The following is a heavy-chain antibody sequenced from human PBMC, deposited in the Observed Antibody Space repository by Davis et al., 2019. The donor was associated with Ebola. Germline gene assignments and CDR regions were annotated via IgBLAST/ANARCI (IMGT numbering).Heavy chain of an antibody. V-gene: IGHV2-70*01. D-gene: IGHD1-1*01. J-gene: IGHJ4*02. Sequence: SGPTLVKPTQTLTLTCTFSGFSLTSTDMSVTWIRQPPGKALEWLAVIDWDADKRFNASLETRLSISKDTANNQVVLTLTDVDPVDTATYYLPRIEGRHSGTSYFGPWGRGTLVTVSS. CDR3: PRIEGRHSGTSYFGP. CDR2: IDWDADK. CDR1: GFSLTSTDMS.